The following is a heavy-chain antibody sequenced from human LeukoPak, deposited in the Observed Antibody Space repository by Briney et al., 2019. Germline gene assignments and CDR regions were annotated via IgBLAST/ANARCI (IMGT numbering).Heavy chain of an antibody. CDR3: VRYSGDADY. D-gene: IGHD5-12*01. J-gene: IGHJ4*02. CDR1: GFTFGDYA. Sequence: GRSLRLSCTASGFTFGDYAMSWFRQAPGKGLEWVGFIRSKGYGGTTEYAASVKGRFTISRDDSKSIAYLQMNSLKSEDTAVYYCVRYSGDADYWGQGTLVTVSS. CDR2: IRSKGYGGTT. V-gene: IGHV3-49*03.